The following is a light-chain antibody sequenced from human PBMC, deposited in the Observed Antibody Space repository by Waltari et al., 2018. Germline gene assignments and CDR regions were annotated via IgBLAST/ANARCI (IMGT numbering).Light chain of an antibody. Sequence: QSVLTQPPSASGTPGQRVTIYCSGTSSHLGNNVVTCYQQVPGTAPKLLIYRNDLRPSGVPDRFSASKSGTSASLAISGLQSEDEAEYYCASWDDSLNGHWVFGGGTKVTVL. J-gene: IGLJ3*02. CDR1: SSHLGNNV. CDR3: ASWDDSLNGHWV. CDR2: RND. V-gene: IGLV1-44*01.